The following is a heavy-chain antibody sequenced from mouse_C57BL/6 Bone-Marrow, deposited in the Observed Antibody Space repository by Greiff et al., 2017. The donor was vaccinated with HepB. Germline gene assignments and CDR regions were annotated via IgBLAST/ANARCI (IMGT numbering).Heavy chain of an antibody. J-gene: IGHJ1*03. CDR2: ISSGGDYI. V-gene: IGHV5-9-1*02. CDR1: GFTFSSYA. Sequence: EVMLVESGEGLVKPGGSLKLSCAASGFTFSSYAMSWVRQTPEKRLEWVAYISSGGDYIYYADTVKGRFTISRDNARNTLYLQMSSLKSEDTAMYYCTRDRPTARDYYGSPWYFDVWGTGTTVTVSS. CDR3: TRDRPTARDYYGSPWYFDV. D-gene: IGHD1-1*01.